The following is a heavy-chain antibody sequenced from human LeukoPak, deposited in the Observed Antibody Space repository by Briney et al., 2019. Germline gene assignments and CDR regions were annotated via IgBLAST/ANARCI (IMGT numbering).Heavy chain of an antibody. V-gene: IGHV3-30*02. D-gene: IGHD3-16*02. Sequence: GGSLRLSCAASGFTFSSYGMHWVRQAPGKGLERVAFIRYDGSNKYYADSVKGRFTISRDNAKNSLYLQMNSLRAEDTAMYYCARDRDDYVWGSYRDYWGQGTLVTVSS. CDR3: ARDRDDYVWGSYRDY. CDR2: IRYDGSNK. J-gene: IGHJ4*02. CDR1: GFTFSSYG.